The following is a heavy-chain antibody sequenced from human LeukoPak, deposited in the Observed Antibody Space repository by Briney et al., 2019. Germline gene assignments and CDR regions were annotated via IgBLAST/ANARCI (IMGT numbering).Heavy chain of an antibody. CDR2: INPNSGGT. CDR3: ARDISGSCSSTSCYVVRGFDY. J-gene: IGHJ4*02. D-gene: IGHD2-2*01. V-gene: IGHV1-2*02. Sequence: PQASVTVSCKASGYTFTGYYMHWVRQAPGRGLEWMGWINPNSGGTNYAQKFQGRVTITRDTSISTAYMELSRLSSDDTAVYYCARDISGSCSSTSCYVVRGFDYWGQGTLVTVSS. CDR1: GYTFTGYY.